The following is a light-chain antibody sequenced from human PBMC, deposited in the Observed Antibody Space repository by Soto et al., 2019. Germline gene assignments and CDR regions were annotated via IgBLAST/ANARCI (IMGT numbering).Light chain of an antibody. V-gene: IGKV3-20*01. J-gene: IGKJ2*03. CDR1: QSVSSLY. Sequence: EIVVTQSPGTLSLSPGESVTLSCRASQSVSSLYLAWYQQKPGQAPRLLIYATSSRATGIPDRFIGSGSGTDFTLTVGSLEHEDFAVYYCQQYGNSPRYSFGQGTRLEIK. CDR2: ATS. CDR3: QQYGNSPRYS.